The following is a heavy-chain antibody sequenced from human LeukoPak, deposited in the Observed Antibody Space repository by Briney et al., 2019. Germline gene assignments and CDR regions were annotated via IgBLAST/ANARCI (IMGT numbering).Heavy chain of an antibody. Sequence: PGGSLRLSCAASGFTFVDYAVHWVRQAPGKGLEGVALINGEGGRTNYADSVKGRFSISRDNTKNSMYLQMNSLRGGDTALYYCAKDVEVPSMGFDYWGQGTLVTVSS. CDR3: AKDVEVPSMGFDY. J-gene: IGHJ4*02. CDR1: GFTFVDYA. V-gene: IGHV3-43*02. CDR2: INGEGGRT. D-gene: IGHD2-2*01.